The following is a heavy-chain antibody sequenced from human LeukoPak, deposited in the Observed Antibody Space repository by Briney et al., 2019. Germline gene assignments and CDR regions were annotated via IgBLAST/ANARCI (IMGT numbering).Heavy chain of an antibody. CDR3: ARGTIAAAAIFDY. D-gene: IGHD6-13*01. CDR1: GGSISSSSYY. CDR2: IYYSGST. Sequence: SETLSLTCTVSGGSISSSSYYWGWIRQPPGKGLEWIGSIYYSGSTYYTPSLKSRVTISVDTSKNQFSLKLSSVTAADTAVYYCARGTIAAAAIFDYWGQGTLVTVSS. V-gene: IGHV4-39*07. J-gene: IGHJ4*02.